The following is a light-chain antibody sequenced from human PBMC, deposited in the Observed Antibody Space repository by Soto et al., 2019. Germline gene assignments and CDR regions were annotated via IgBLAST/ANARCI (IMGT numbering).Light chain of an antibody. CDR3: QQYDNLPPFT. J-gene: IGKJ5*01. Sequence: DIQMTQSPSSLSPSVGERVTITCRSSQDINNFLNWYQQQPGNAPKLLIYDASNLETGVPSRFSGSGSGTDFTFTISSLQPEDIATYYCQQYDNLPPFTFGQGTRLEIK. V-gene: IGKV1-33*01. CDR1: QDINNF. CDR2: DAS.